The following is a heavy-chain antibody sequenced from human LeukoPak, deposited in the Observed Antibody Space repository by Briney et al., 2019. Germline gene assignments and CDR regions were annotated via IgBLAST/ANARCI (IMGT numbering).Heavy chain of an antibody. V-gene: IGHV4-59*01. D-gene: IGHD6-6*01. CDR3: AREVAARNWFDP. Sequence: PSETLSLTCTVSGGSISSYYWSWIRQPPGKGLEWIGYIYYSGSTNYNPSLKSRVTISVDTSMNQFSLKLSSVTAADTAVYYCAREVAARNWFDPWGQGTLVTVSS. CDR2: IYYSGST. CDR1: GGSISSYY. J-gene: IGHJ5*02.